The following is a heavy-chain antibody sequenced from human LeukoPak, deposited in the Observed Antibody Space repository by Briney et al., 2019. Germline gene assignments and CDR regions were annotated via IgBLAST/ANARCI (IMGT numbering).Heavy chain of an antibody. J-gene: IGHJ4*02. CDR1: GYTFTDYY. D-gene: IGHD3-3*01. CDR2: VDPEDGET. V-gene: IGHV1-69-2*01. CDR3: ATGPDYDFWSGPTQIDY. Sequence: GAPVKISCKVSGYTFTDYYMHWVQQAPGKGLEWMGLVDPEDGETIYAKKFQGRVTITADTSTDTAYMELSSLRSEDTAVYYCATGPDYDFWSGPTQIDYWGQGTLVTVSS.